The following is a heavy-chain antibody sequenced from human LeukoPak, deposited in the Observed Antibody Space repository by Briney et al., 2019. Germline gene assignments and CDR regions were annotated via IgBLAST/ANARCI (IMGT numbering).Heavy chain of an antibody. J-gene: IGHJ6*04. V-gene: IGHV4-61*01. CDR1: GGSVSSGSYY. D-gene: IGHD3-9*01. CDR2: IYYSGST. Sequence: SETLSLTCTVSGGSVSSGSYYWSWIRQPPGKGLVWIGYIYYSGSTNYNPSLKSRVTISVDTSKNQFSLKLSSVTAADTAVYYCARGGKYYDILTGYYGMDVWGKGTTVTVSS. CDR3: ARGGKYYDILTGYYGMDV.